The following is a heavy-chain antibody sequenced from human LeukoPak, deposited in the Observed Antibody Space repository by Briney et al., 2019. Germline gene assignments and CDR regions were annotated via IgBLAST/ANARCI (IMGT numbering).Heavy chain of an antibody. Sequence: GGSLRLSCAASGFTVSSNYMSWVRPAPGKGLEWVSVIYSGGSTYYADSVKGRFTISRDNSKNTLYLQMNSLRAEDTAVYYCAREKRRIAAAGINFDYWGQGTLVTVSS. D-gene: IGHD6-13*01. CDR1: GFTVSSNY. V-gene: IGHV3-66*01. CDR2: IYSGGST. J-gene: IGHJ4*02. CDR3: AREKRRIAAAGINFDY.